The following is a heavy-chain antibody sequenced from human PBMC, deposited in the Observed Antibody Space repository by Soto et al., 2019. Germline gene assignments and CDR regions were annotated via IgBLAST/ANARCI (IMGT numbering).Heavy chain of an antibody. CDR3: AKDLTYNDAFDI. J-gene: IGHJ3*02. CDR1: GFTFRSYA. CDR2: IXGSGGXT. D-gene: IGHD1-20*01. Sequence: PGXSLRLSCAASGFTFRSYAMSWVRQAPGNGLEWVSDIXGSGGXTYYAAPVAGXXTISRDNXXNTPYLQMNSLRAEDTAVYYCAKDLTYNDAFDIWGQGTMVTVSS. V-gene: IGHV3-23*01.